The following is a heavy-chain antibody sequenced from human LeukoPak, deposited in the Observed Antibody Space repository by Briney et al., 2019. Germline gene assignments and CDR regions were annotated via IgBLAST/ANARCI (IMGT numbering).Heavy chain of an antibody. V-gene: IGHV3-43*02. Sequence: GGSLRLSCAGSGFTFDDYVMHWVRQAPPNGLEWVSVISGDGGSRNDADSVKGRFTISRDNSKDSLFLEMDSLRSEDTAVYYCRGVKEVFDYWGQGTLVTVSS. D-gene: IGHD3-10*01. CDR1: GFTFDDYV. J-gene: IGHJ4*02. CDR3: RGVKEVFDY. CDR2: ISGDGGSR.